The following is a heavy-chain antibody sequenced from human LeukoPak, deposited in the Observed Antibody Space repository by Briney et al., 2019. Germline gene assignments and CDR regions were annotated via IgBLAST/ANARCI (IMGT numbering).Heavy chain of an antibody. CDR2: IGGGGVTT. CDR3: AREGGGSGLWYYDL. CDR1: GFTFSSYS. V-gene: IGHV3-64*02. J-gene: IGHJ2*01. Sequence: PGGSLRLSCAASGFTFSSYSMHWVRQAPGKGPEFVSVIGGGGVTTFYADSVKDRFTISRDNSKNTLYLEMGSLRVEDMAVYYCAREGGGSGLWYYDLWGRGTLVTVPS. D-gene: IGHD1-26*01.